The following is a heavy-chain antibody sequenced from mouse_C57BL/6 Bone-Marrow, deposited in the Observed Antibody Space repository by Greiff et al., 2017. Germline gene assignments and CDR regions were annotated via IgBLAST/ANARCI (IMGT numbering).Heavy chain of an antibody. D-gene: IGHD3-2*02. CDR2: IDPSDSYT. CDR1: GYTFTSYW. J-gene: IGHJ3*01. CDR3: AKGAAQAPWFAY. Sequence: QVHVKQPGAELVMPGASVKLSCKASGYTFTSYWMHWVKQRPGQGLEWIGEIDPSDSYTNYNQKFKGKSTLTVDKSSSTAYMELNSLTSEDSAVYYCAKGAAQAPWFAYWGQGTLVTVSA. V-gene: IGHV1-69*01.